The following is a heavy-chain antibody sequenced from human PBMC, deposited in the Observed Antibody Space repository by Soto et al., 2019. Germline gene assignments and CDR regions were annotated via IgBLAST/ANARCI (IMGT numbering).Heavy chain of an antibody. J-gene: IGHJ4*02. CDR3: AKVSSGWYSNFDY. V-gene: IGHV3-23*01. CDR1: GFTFSSYA. D-gene: IGHD6-19*01. CDR2: ISGSGGST. Sequence: EVQLLESGGGLVQPGGSLRLSCAASGFTFSSYAMSWVRQAPGKGLEWVSAISGSGGSTYYADSVKGRFTISRDNSKNTLYLQMNSLRAEDTSVYYCAKVSSGWYSNFDYWGQGTLVTVSS.